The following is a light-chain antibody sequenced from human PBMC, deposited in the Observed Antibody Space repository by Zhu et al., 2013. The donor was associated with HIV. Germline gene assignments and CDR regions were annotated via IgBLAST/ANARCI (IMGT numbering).Light chain of an antibody. CDR1: QSLSSSF. Sequence: DIVLTQSPGTLSLSPGERATLSCRASQSLSSSFLAWYQQKPGQAPRLLMYGASTRGTGIPDRFSGRGSGTDFTLTISRLEAEDSAVYYCQQYGLPPDTFGQGTRLDFK. CDR2: GAS. V-gene: IGKV3-20*01. J-gene: IGKJ5*01. CDR3: QQYGLPPDT.